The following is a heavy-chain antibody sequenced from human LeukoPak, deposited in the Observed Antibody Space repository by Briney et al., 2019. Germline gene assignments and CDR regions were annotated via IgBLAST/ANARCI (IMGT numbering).Heavy chain of an antibody. Sequence: SDTLSLTCAVYGGSFSGYYWSWIRQPPGKGLEWIGEINHSGSTNYNPSLKSRVTISVDKSKNQFSLKLSSVTAADTAVYYCARVIAAAGTPWFDPWGQGTLVTVSS. CDR2: INHSGST. CDR1: GGSFSGYY. CDR3: ARVIAAAGTPWFDP. J-gene: IGHJ5*02. V-gene: IGHV4-34*01. D-gene: IGHD6-13*01.